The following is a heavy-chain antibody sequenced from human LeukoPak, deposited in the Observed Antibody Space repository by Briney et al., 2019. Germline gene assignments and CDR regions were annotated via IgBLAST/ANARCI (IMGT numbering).Heavy chain of an antibody. J-gene: IGHJ4*02. D-gene: IGHD2-21*01. V-gene: IGHV4-39*01. CDR3: ANIVNSNAWGW. Sequence: KPSETMSLXCTVSGASISSSDYDWGWIRQPPGKGLEWIGTIYYAGITHYNPSLESRVTISVATSMNQFCLRLSSVTAADKAVYYCANIVNSNAWGWGGQGTLVTVSS. CDR2: IYYAGIT. CDR1: GASISSSDYD.